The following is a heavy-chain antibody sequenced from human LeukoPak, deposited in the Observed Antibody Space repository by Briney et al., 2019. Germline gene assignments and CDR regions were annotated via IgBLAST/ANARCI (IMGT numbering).Heavy chain of an antibody. CDR3: ARVGGGSYYSHFDY. CDR1: GFTFSSYA. J-gene: IGHJ4*02. Sequence: GGSLRLSCAASGFTFSSYAMHWVRQAPGKGLEWVAVISYDGSNKYYADSVKGRFTISRDNSKNTLYLQMNSLRAEDTAVCYCARVGGGSYYSHFDYWGQGTLVTVSS. D-gene: IGHD1-26*01. CDR2: ISYDGSNK. V-gene: IGHV3-30-3*01.